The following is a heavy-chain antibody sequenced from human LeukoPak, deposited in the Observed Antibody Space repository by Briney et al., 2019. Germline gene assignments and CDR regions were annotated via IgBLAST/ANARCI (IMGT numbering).Heavy chain of an antibody. D-gene: IGHD3-9*01. Sequence: GASVKVSCKASGYTFTTYEIHWVRQATGQGLEWMGWMNPNSGNTGYVQNFQGRVTITRTTSINTAYMELSSLRSEDTAVYYCAKDVLWSYDILTGYYSPDYWGQGTLVTVSS. V-gene: IGHV1-8*03. CDR2: MNPNSGNT. J-gene: IGHJ4*02. CDR3: AKDVLWSYDILTGYYSPDY. CDR1: GYTFTTYE.